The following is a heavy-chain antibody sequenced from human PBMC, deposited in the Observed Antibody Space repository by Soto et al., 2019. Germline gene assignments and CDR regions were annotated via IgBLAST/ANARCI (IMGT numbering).Heavy chain of an antibody. CDR1: GFTVSNNY. CDR3: VRALKIPHDAFDL. V-gene: IGHV3-53*01. CDR2: IYSDGST. D-gene: IGHD3-16*02. J-gene: IGHJ3*01. Sequence: GGSLRLSCAPSGFTVSNNYMNWVRQAPGKGLEWVSIIYSDGSTYYADYVKGRFTISRDNSKNTLYLQMDSLRAEDTAVYFCVRALKIPHDAFDLWGQGTLVSV.